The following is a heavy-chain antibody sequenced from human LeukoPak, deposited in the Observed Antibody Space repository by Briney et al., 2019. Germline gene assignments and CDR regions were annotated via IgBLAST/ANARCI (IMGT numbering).Heavy chain of an antibody. CDR3: ARRAGWRPTGAFDI. J-gene: IGHJ3*02. CDR2: IYYSGST. D-gene: IGHD3-3*01. CDR1: GGSVSSGSYY. Sequence: PSETLSLTCTVSGGSVSSGSYYWSWIRQPPGKGLEWIGYIYYSGSTNYNPSLKSRVTISVDTSKNQFSLKLSSVTAADTAVYYCARRAGWRPTGAFDIWGQGTMVTVSS. V-gene: IGHV4-61*01.